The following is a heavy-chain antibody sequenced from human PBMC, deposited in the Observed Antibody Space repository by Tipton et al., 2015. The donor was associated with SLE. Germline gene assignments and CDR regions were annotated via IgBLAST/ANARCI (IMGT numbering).Heavy chain of an antibody. J-gene: IGHJ5*02. CDR3: ARHDTNYGRNWFDP. D-gene: IGHD2-8*01. Sequence: TLSLTCSVSGGSISGTNYYWDWIRQPPGKGPEWIGRITNNGNTYYIPSLKSRLTISVDTSKNQFSLKLTSVTAADTAVYYCARHDTNYGRNWFDPWGQGTLVTVSS. V-gene: IGHV4-39*01. CDR1: GGSISGTNYY. CDR2: ITNNGNT.